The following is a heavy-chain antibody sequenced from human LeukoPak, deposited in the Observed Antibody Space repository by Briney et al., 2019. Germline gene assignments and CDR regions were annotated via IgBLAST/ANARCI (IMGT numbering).Heavy chain of an antibody. D-gene: IGHD4-17*01. Sequence: SETLSLTCTVSDGSISSSSYYWGWIRQPPGKGLEWIGSIYYSGNTYYNPSLKSRVTISVDTSKNQFSLKLSSVTAADTAVYYCARGREVGDTVTTRRYYFDYWGQGTLVTVSS. V-gene: IGHV4-39*01. J-gene: IGHJ4*02. CDR2: IYYSGNT. CDR3: ARGREVGDTVTTRRYYFDY. CDR1: DGSISSSSYY.